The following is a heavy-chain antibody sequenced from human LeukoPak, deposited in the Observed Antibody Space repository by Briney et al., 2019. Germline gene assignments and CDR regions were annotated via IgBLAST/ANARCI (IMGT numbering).Heavy chain of an antibody. CDR2: IYHSGST. J-gene: IGHJ4*02. D-gene: IGHD6-13*01. V-gene: IGHV4-38-2*02. CDR1: GYSISSGYY. CDR3: ARRNSSSWDTTDY. Sequence: PSETLSLTCTVSGYSISSGYYWGWIRQPPGKGLEWIGSIYHSGSTNYNPSLKSRVTISVDTSKNQFSLKLSSVTAADTAVYYCARRNSSSWDTTDYWGQGTLVTVSS.